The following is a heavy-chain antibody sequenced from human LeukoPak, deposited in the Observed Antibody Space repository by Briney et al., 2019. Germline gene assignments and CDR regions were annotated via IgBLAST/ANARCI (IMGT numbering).Heavy chain of an antibody. Sequence: SETLSLTCAVYGGSFSGYYWSWIRQPPGKGLEWIGEINHSGSTNYNPSLKSRVTISVDTSKNQFSLKLSSVTAADTAVYYCARRMVRGVILGFDPWGQGTLVTVSS. D-gene: IGHD3-10*01. V-gene: IGHV4-34*01. CDR2: INHSGST. CDR3: ARRMVRGVILGFDP. J-gene: IGHJ5*02. CDR1: GGSFSGYY.